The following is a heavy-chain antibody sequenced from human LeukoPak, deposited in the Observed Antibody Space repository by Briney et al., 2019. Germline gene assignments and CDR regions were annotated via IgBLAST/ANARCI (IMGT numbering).Heavy chain of an antibody. CDR3: AKRPSDYGDYVSYFDY. V-gene: IGHV3-30*18. D-gene: IGHD4-17*01. CDR2: ISDDGRRK. Sequence: GGSLRLSCAASGFTFSDYYMSWIRQAPGKGLEWVGVISDDGRRKDYADSVKGRFTISRDNSKDTLYLQMNSLRAEDTAVYYCAKRPSDYGDYVSYFDYWGQGTLVTVSS. CDR1: GFTFSDYY. J-gene: IGHJ4*02.